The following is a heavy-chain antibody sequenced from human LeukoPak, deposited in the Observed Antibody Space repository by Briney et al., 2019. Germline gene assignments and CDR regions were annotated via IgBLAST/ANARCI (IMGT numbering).Heavy chain of an antibody. J-gene: IGHJ4*02. Sequence: ASVTVSCKASGYTFTSYGISWVRQAPGQGLEWMGWISAYNGNTNYAQKLQGRVTMTTDTSTSTAHMDRRRLRSDDTAVYYCARNDYADLTASDYWGQGTLVTVSS. D-gene: IGHD4-17*01. V-gene: IGHV1-18*01. CDR1: GYTFTSYG. CDR2: ISAYNGNT. CDR3: ARNDYADLTASDY.